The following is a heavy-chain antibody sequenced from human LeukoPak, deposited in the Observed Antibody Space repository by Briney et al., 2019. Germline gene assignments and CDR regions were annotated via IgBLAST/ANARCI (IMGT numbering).Heavy chain of an antibody. CDR1: GYTFTSYG. CDR3: AREGYSYGLNWFDP. V-gene: IGHV1-18*01. Sequence: ASVKVSCKASGYTFTSYGISWVRRAPGQGLEWMGWISAYNGNTNYAQKLQGRVTMTTDTSTSTAYMELRSLRSDDTAVYYCAREGYSYGLNWFDPWGQGTLVTVSS. J-gene: IGHJ5*02. D-gene: IGHD5-18*01. CDR2: ISAYNGNT.